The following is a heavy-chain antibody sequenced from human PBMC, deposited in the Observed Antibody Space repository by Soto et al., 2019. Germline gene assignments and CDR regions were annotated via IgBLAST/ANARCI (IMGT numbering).Heavy chain of an antibody. Sequence: GASVKVSCKASGGTFSSYTISWVRQAPGQGLEWMGRIIPILGIANYAQKFQGRVTITADKSTSTAYMELSSLRSEDTAVYYCARAGSYGDYGMDVWGQGTTVTVSS. CDR1: GGTFSSYT. CDR2: IIPILGIA. V-gene: IGHV1-69*02. CDR3: ARAGSYGDYGMDV. D-gene: IGHD4-17*01. J-gene: IGHJ6*02.